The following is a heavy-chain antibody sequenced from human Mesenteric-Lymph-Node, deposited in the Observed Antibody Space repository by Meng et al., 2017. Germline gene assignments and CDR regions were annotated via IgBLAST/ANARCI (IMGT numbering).Heavy chain of an antibody. Sequence: GESLKISCVASGFMISTNWIHWVRQVPGKGLEWVSRVDNDGSGTSYAESVKGRFTISRDNAKNMVYMQMNSLRAEDTAVYYCGTVFEHWGQGTRVTVSS. CDR2: VDNDGSGT. CDR3: GTVFEH. CDR1: GFMISTNW. J-gene: IGHJ4*02. V-gene: IGHV3-74*01.